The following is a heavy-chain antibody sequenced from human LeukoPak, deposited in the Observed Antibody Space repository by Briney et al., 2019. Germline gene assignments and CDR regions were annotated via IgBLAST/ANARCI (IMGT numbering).Heavy chain of an antibody. V-gene: IGHV4-59*01. J-gene: IGHJ4*02. CDR1: GGSFSSYY. CDR3: ARVAGYTYSYYYFDY. Sequence: SETLSLTCTVSGGSFSSYYWTWIRQPPGKGLEWIGYIYHTGSTNYNPSLKSRVTISVDTSKNQFSLKLTSVTAADTAVYFCARVAGYTYSYYYFDYWDQGTLVTVSS. D-gene: IGHD5-18*01. CDR2: IYHTGST.